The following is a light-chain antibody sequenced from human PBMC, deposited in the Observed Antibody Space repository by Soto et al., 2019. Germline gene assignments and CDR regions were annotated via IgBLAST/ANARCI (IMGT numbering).Light chain of an antibody. CDR1: HSITSSY. CDR2: EAS. J-gene: IGKJ5*01. Sequence: EIVLTQSPGALSLSPGERATVSCRASHSITSSYLAWYQQKPGQAPRLLIYEASSRATGISDRFSGSGSGTDFSLTISRLEPEDFALYYCQQYGSSPLTFGQGTRLEIK. CDR3: QQYGSSPLT. V-gene: IGKV3-20*01.